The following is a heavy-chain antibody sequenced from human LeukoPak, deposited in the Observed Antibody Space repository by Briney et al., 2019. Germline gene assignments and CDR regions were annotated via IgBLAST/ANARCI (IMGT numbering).Heavy chain of an antibody. CDR1: GFTFSSYA. V-gene: IGHV3-64*01. J-gene: IGHJ3*02. CDR3: ARVDPMNDAFDI. D-gene: IGHD2-2*03. Sequence: GGSLRLSCAVSGFTFSSYAMNWVRQAPGKGLEYVSAISSNGGSTFYANSAKGRFTISRDNSKNTLYLQMGSLRAEDMAVYYCARVDPMNDAFDIWGQGTMVTVSS. CDR2: ISSNGGST.